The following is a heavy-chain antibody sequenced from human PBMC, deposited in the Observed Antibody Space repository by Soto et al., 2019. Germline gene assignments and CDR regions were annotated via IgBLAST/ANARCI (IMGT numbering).Heavy chain of an antibody. CDR3: ASLRTFDI. CDR1: GYTFVSYG. V-gene: IGHV1-18*01. J-gene: IGHJ3*02. CDR2: ISAYNGYP. Sequence: GASVKVSCTASGYTFVSYGVNWVRQAPGQGLEWMGWISAYNGYPNYAQKFQGRVTMTTDTSTSTAYMELRSLRSEDTAVYYCASLRTFDIWGQGTMVTVSS.